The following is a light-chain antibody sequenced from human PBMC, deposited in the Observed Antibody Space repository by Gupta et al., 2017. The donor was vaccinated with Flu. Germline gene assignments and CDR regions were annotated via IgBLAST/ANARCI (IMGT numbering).Light chain of an antibody. Sequence: QSALTQPAPVSGSPRQSITISCTGTTSDIGTYNYVVWYQQHPGNAPKLMIYEVNYRPSGVSSRFSASKSGNTASLTISGLQAEDDADYYCTSYTTSDTWIFGGGTKLTVL. CDR1: TSDIGTYNY. V-gene: IGLV2-14*01. CDR2: EVN. J-gene: IGLJ2*01. CDR3: TSYTTSDTWI.